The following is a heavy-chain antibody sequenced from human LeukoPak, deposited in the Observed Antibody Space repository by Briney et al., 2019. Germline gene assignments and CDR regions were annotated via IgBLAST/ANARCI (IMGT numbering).Heavy chain of an antibody. CDR2: ISYDGSNK. Sequence: PGVSLRLSCAASGFTFSSYAMHWVRQAPGKGLEWVAVISYDGSNKYYADSVKGRFTISRDNSKNTLYLQMNSLRAEDTAVYYCARDRDSPIVVVPAAFDPWGQGTLVTVSS. J-gene: IGHJ5*02. D-gene: IGHD2-2*01. CDR3: ARDRDSPIVVVPAAFDP. CDR1: GFTFSSYA. V-gene: IGHV3-30-3*01.